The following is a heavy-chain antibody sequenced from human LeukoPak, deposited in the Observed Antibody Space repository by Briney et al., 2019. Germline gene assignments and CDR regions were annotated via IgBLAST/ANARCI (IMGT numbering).Heavy chain of an antibody. D-gene: IGHD5-18*01. CDR1: GYTFTTYY. Sequence: ASVKVSCKASGYTFTTYYMHWVRQAPGQGLEWMGMLNPSGGSTSYAQKFQGRVTMTRDTSTSTVYMELSSLRSEDTAVYYCARESYGRQRQYYFDYWSQGTLVTVSS. CDR2: LNPSGGST. J-gene: IGHJ4*02. CDR3: ARESYGRQRQYYFDY. V-gene: IGHV1-46*01.